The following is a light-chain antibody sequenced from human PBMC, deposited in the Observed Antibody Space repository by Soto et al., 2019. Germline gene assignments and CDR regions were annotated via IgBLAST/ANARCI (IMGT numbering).Light chain of an antibody. J-gene: IGKJ4*01. CDR1: QSLNGY. V-gene: IGKV3-11*01. CDR3: QQRSNWPT. Sequence: EIVLTQSPATLSLSPGERATLSCRASQSLNGYLAWYQQKPGQAPRLLIYDASSWATGIPARFSGSGSGADFTLTISSLEPEDFAVYYCQQRSNWPTFGGGTKVEIK. CDR2: DAS.